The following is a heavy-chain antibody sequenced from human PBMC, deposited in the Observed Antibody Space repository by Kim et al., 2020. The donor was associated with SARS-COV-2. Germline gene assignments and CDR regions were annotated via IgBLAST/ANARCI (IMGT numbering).Heavy chain of an antibody. D-gene: IGHD3-22*01. Sequence: VKGRVTISRDDSKNTLYLQMNSVKTEDTAVYYSATYYYDSSRYRYWYFDLWGRGTLVTVSS. CDR3: ATYYYDSSRYRYWYFDL. J-gene: IGHJ2*01. V-gene: IGHV3-15*01.